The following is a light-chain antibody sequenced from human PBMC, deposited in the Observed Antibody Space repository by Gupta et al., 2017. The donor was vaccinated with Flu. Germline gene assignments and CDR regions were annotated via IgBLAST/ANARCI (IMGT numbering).Light chain of an antibody. CDR2: LTS. Sequence: DIVMTQSPDSLAVSLGGRATINCKPSQTVFHGPNNKDHVAWYQKKPGQAPKLLIYLTSTRASGVPDRFSGSGSGTDFSLTVSSLQAEDVATYYCQQEDNFPLTFGGGTKVEI. CDR1: QTVFHGPNNKDH. CDR3: QQEDNFPLT. J-gene: IGKJ4*01. V-gene: IGKV4-1*01.